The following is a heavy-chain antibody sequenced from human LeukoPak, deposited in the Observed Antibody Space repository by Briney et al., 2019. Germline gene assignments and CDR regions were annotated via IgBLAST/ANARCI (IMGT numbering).Heavy chain of an antibody. V-gene: IGHV4-38-2*02. CDR2: IYHSGST. Sequence: PSETLSLTCTVSGYSISSGYYWGWIRQPPGKGLEWIGSIYHSGSTYYNPSLKSRVTISVDTSKNQFSLKLSSVTAADTAVYYCARDSHYYDSSGYYSTTARDAFDIWGQGTMVTVSS. D-gene: IGHD3-22*01. CDR3: ARDSHYYDSSGYYSTTARDAFDI. CDR1: GYSISSGYY. J-gene: IGHJ3*02.